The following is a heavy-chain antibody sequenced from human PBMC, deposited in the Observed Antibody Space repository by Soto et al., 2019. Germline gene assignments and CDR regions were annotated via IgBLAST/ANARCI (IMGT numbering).Heavy chain of an antibody. CDR1: GFTFSSYS. J-gene: IGHJ3*01. V-gene: IGHV3-48*01. D-gene: IGHD5-12*01. Sequence: GGSLRLSCAASGFTFSSYSMNWGRQAPGKGLEWVSYISSSSSTIYYADSVKGRFTISRDNAKNSLYLQMNSLRAEDTAVYYCARVSNEWLHDAFDLWGQGTRVTVS. CDR3: ARVSNEWLHDAFDL. CDR2: ISSSSSTI.